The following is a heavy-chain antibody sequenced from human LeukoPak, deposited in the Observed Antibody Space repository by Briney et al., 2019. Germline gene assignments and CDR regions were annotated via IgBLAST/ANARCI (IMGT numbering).Heavy chain of an antibody. V-gene: IGHV1-2*02. CDR1: GYTFTGYY. J-gene: IGHJ4*02. D-gene: IGHD2-15*01. Sequence: SVKLSCKASGYTFTGYYIHWVRLAPGQGLAWMGRINSNNGVSNYAQRFQGRVTMTRDTSISTAYMELSGLTSDDTAVYYCARRFCTGGSCYPDYWGQGTLVTVSS. CDR3: ARRFCTGGSCYPDY. CDR2: INSNNGVS.